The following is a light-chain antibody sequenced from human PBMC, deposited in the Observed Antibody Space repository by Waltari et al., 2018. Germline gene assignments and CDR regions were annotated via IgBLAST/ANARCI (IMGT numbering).Light chain of an antibody. Sequence: VILTQSPATLSLSPGERATLSCRASQSVSSYLAWYQQKPGQAPRLLIYGASSRATGIPDRFRGSGSGTEFTLIISSLEPEDFAVYYCQKYSSSPLTFGGGTKVEIK. J-gene: IGKJ4*01. CDR1: QSVSSY. CDR3: QKYSSSPLT. V-gene: IGKV3-20*01. CDR2: GAS.